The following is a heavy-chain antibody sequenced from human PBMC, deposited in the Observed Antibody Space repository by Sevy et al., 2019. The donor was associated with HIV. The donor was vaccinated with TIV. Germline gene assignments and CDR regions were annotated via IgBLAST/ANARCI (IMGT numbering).Heavy chain of an antibody. J-gene: IGHJ4*02. V-gene: IGHV3-30-3*01. CDR1: GFTFTRYA. D-gene: IGHD3-16*01. Sequence: GGSLRLSCEASGFTFTRYAFHWVRQAPGKGLEWVAVVSKEGTNKYYAVSVKGRFTISRDNSRKTLYLQMQSLRADDTSVYFCAGDPQSVPHWGSFDVWGQGTLVTVSS. CDR3: AGDPQSVPHWGSFDV. CDR2: VSKEGTNK.